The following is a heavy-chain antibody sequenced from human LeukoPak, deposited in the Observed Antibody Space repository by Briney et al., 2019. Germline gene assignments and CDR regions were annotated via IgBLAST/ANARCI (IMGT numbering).Heavy chain of an antibody. D-gene: IGHD1-26*01. CDR2: ISGSGSST. V-gene: IGHV3-23*01. Sequence: GGSLILSCAASGFTFTTYAMSWVRQAPGRGLEWVSTISGSGSSTYYADSVRGRFTISRDNSKNTLYLQMNSLRGEDTAVYYCAKYPSYYVPFDYWGQGTLVTVSS. CDR1: GFTFTTYA. J-gene: IGHJ4*02. CDR3: AKYPSYYVPFDY.